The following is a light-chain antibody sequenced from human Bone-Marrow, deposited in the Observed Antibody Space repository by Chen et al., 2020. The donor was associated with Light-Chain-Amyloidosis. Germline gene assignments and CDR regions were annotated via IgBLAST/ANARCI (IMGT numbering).Light chain of an antibody. V-gene: IGKV1-39*01. CDR2: AAS. CDR3: QQGYSTPLA. CDR1: QSIRSY. J-gene: IGKJ1*01. Sequence: DIQMTQSPSSMSASVGDRVTITCRASQSIRSYLNWYQQKPGKAPKLLIYAASSLQSGVPSRFSGSGAGTDFTLTIRSLQPEDLATYYCQQGYSTPLAFGQGTMVEIK.